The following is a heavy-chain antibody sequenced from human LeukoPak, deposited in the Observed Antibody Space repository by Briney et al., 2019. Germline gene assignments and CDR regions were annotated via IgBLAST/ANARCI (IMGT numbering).Heavy chain of an antibody. CDR1: GFTFSSYA. J-gene: IGHJ4*02. CDR2: ISGSGGST. D-gene: IGHD3-22*01. V-gene: IGHV3-23*01. Sequence: GGSLRLSCAASGFTFSSYAMSGVRQAPGKGREWVSAISGSGGSTYYADSVKGRFTISRDNFKNTLYLQINSLRAEDTAVYYCATGDDSSGYYYFDYWGQGTLVTVSS. CDR3: ATGDDSSGYYYFDY.